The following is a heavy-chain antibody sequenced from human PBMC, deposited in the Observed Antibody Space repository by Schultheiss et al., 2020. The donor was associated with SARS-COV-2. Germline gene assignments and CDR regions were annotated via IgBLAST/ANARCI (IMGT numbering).Heavy chain of an antibody. V-gene: IGHV3-53*05. CDR3: ARGPPSAW. J-gene: IGHJ4*02. CDR2: ISGSGDNT. CDR1: GFTVSSNY. Sequence: GGSLRLSCAASGFTVSSNYMSWVRQAPGKGLEWVSGISGSGDNTDYADSVKGRFTISRDNSKNTVYLQVSSLRVEDTAMYYCARGPPSAWWGQGTLVTVSS.